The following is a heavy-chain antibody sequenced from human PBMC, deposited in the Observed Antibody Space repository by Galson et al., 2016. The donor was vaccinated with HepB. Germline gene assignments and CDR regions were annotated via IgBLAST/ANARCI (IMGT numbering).Heavy chain of an antibody. D-gene: IGHD3-3*01. CDR1: GFSFSRYW. V-gene: IGHV3-7*03. Sequence: SLRLSCAASGFSFSRYWMALVRQAPGKGLEWVGNIRADGTANDYVGSVKGRFTMSRDNAQKSLFLQMTSLRVEDTAVYYCARENFWKLDQWGQGTLVTVSS. CDR2: IRADGTAN. J-gene: IGHJ5*02. CDR3: ARENFWKLDQ.